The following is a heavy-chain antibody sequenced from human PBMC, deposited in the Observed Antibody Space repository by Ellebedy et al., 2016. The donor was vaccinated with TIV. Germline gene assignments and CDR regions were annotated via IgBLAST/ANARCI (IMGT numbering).Heavy chain of an antibody. CDR1: GYTFTSYG. D-gene: IGHD3-10*01. V-gene: IGHV1-18*01. CDR3: ARGRQYYYGSGSYPF. J-gene: IGHJ4*02. Sequence: AASVKVSCKASGYTFTSYGISWVRQAPGQGLEWMGWISAYNGNTNYAQKLQGRVTMTTDTSTSTAYMELRSLRSDDTAVYYCARGRQYYYGSGSYPFWGQGTLVTVSS. CDR2: ISAYNGNT.